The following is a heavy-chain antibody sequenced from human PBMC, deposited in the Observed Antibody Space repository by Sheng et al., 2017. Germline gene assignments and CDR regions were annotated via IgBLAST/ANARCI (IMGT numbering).Heavy chain of an antibody. J-gene: IGHJ4*02. Sequence: QVQLQESGPGLVKAFRRPCPSPALSLVAPSVVTTGAGSGSPQGRDWSGLGISITVGAPTTTPPSKSRVTISVDTSKKQFSLKLSSVTAADTAVYYCARVGDYVWGSDFDYWGQGTLVTVSS. D-gene: IGHD3-16*01. CDR3: ARVGDYVWGSDFDY. CDR1: VAPSVVTT. V-gene: IGHV4-59*01. CDR2: SITVGAP.